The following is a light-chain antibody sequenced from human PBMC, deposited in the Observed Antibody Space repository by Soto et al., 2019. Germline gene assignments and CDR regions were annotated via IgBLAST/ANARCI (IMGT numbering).Light chain of an antibody. V-gene: IGKV2-24*01. CDR1: QSLAYSDGNIY. CDR2: KTS. Sequence: DIVLTQTPLSSPVTLGQPASISCKSSQSLAYSDGNIYLNWLQQRPGQPPRPLIYKTSNRFSGGXDXXSGSGAGTDFTLKISKVEAEDVGVYYCVEASLLPHAFGQGTKVEIK. J-gene: IGKJ1*01. CDR3: VEASLLPHA.